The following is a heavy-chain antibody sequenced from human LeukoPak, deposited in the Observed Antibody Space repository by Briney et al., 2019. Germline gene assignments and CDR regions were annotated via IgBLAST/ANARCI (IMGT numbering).Heavy chain of an antibody. CDR1: GFTFSSCA. D-gene: IGHD2-2*01. CDR3: ARDAYCTSASCRRDFDS. Sequence: GGSLRLSCAVSGFTFSSCAISWVRQAPGTGLQWVSAISGSGYNTYYADSVKGRFTISRDNSKSTLYLQMDSLRAEDTAVYYCARDAYCTSASCRRDFDSWGQGTLVTVSS. CDR2: ISGSGYNT. J-gene: IGHJ4*02. V-gene: IGHV3-23*01.